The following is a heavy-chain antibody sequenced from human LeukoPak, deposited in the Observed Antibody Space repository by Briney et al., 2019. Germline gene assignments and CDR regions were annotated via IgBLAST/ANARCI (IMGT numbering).Heavy chain of an antibody. CDR2: ISSSSSTI. Sequence: PGGSLRLSCAASGFTFSSYSMNWVRQAPGKGREWVSYISSSSSTIYYADSVKGRFTISRDNAKNTLSLQMNSLRVEDTAVYYCARDLAWGAFDYWGQGTLVTVSS. V-gene: IGHV3-48*01. CDR1: GFTFSSYS. D-gene: IGHD7-27*01. CDR3: ARDLAWGAFDY. J-gene: IGHJ4*02.